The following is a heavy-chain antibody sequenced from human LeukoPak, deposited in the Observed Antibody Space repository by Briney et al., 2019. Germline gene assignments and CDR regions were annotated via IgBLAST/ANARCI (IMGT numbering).Heavy chain of an antibody. CDR3: ARDRGVVPAAMRGLPYNWFDP. CDR1: GGPISSYY. D-gene: IGHD2-2*01. CDR2: IYTSGST. J-gene: IGHJ5*02. Sequence: PSETLSLTCTVSGGPISSYYWSWIRQPAGKGLEWIGRIYTSGSTNYNPSLKSRVTMSVDTSKNQFSLKLSSVTAADTAVYYCARDRGVVPAAMRGLPYNWFDPWGQGTLVTVSS. V-gene: IGHV4-4*07.